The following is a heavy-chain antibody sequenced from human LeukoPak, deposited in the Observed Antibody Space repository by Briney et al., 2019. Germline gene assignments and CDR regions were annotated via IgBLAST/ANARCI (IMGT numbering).Heavy chain of an antibody. J-gene: IGHJ4*02. V-gene: IGHV1-58*02. D-gene: IGHD5-18*01. CDR3: AAVLGSFPNTAMVTRGFDY. Sequence: ASVKVSCKASGFTFTSSAMQWVRQARGQRLEWIGWIVVGSGNTNYAQKFQERVTITRDMSISTAYMELSSLRSEDTAVYYCAAVLGSFPNTAMVTRGFDYWGQGTLVTVSS. CDR2: IVVGSGNT. CDR1: GFTFTSSA.